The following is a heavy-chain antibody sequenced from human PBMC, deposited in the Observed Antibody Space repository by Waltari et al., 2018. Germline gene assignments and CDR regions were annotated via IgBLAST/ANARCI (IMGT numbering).Heavy chain of an antibody. Sequence: QVQLQESGPGLVKPSETLSLTCTVSGGSISSYYWSWIRQPAGKGLEWIGRIYTSGGTNYNPDHKSRVTMSVDTSKNQFSLKLSSVTAADTAVYYCARGEGIAALIAFDIWGQGTMVTVSS. CDR2: IYTSGGT. D-gene: IGHD6-13*01. CDR1: GGSISSYY. J-gene: IGHJ3*02. CDR3: ARGEGIAALIAFDI. V-gene: IGHV4-4*07.